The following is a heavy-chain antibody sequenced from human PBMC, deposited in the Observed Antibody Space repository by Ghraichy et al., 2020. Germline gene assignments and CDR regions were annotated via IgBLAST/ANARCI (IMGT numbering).Heavy chain of an antibody. CDR3: AKRYSAYDPTPDY. CDR1: GFTFSSYA. V-gene: IGHV3-23*01. Sequence: GGSLRLSCAASGFTFSSYAMSWVRQAPGKGLEWVSGISSSGGRTYYVDSVKGRFTISRDNSKNMLYLQMNILRAEDTAVYYCAKRYSAYDPTPDYWGQGTLVTVSS. J-gene: IGHJ4*02. D-gene: IGHD5-12*01. CDR2: ISSSGGRT.